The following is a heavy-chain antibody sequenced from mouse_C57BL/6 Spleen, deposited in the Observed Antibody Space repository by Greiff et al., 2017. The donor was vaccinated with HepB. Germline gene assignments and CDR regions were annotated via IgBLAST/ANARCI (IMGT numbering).Heavy chain of an antibody. CDR2: ISSGSSTI. V-gene: IGHV5-17*01. CDR3: ARGGYDVRDFDY. D-gene: IGHD2-2*01. CDR1: GFTFSDYG. J-gene: IGHJ2*01. Sequence: EVMLVESGGGLVKPGGSLKLSCAASGFTFSDYGMHWVRQAPEKGLEWVAYISSGSSTIYYADTVKGRFTISRDNAKNTLFLQMTSLRSEDTAMYYCARGGYDVRDFDYWGQGTTLTVSS.